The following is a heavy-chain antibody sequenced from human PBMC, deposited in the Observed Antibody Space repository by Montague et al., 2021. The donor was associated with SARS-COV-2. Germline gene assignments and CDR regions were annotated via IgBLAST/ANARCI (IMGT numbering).Heavy chain of an antibody. CDR3: AKAGIKYYYCDFFDY. V-gene: IGHV3-23*01. J-gene: IGHJ4*02. CDR2: ISGSGGST. Sequence: SLRLSCAASGFTFSSYAMSWVRQAPGKGLEWVSAISGSGGSTYYADSVKGRFTISKDNSKNTLYLQMNSLRAEDTAVYYCAKAGIKYYYCDFFDYWGQGTLVTVSS. CDR1: GFTFSSYA. D-gene: IGHD3-10*01.